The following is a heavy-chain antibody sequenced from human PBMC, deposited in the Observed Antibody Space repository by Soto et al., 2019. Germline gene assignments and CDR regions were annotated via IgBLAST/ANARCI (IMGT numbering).Heavy chain of an antibody. CDR1: GGSISSGGYY. J-gene: IGHJ4*02. D-gene: IGHD3-16*01. CDR2: IYYSGST. V-gene: IGHV4-31*03. CDR3: AREVLSGGLDY. Sequence: SETLSLTCTVSGGSISSGGYYWSWIRQHPGKGLEWIGYIYYSGSTYYNPSLKSRVTISVDTSKNQFSLKLSSVTAADTAVYYCAREVLSGGLDYWGQGTLVTVSS.